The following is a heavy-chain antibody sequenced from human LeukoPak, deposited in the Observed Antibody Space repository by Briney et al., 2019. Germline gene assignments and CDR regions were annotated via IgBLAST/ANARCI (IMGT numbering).Heavy chain of an antibody. D-gene: IGHD3-10*01. V-gene: IGHV4-59*01. CDR1: GGSISSYH. CDR3: ARVRSGSYDAFDI. J-gene: IGHJ3*02. CDR2: IYYSGST. Sequence: SETLSLTCTVSGGSISSYHWSWIRQPPGKGLEWIGYIYYSGSTNYNPSLKSRVTISVDTSKNQFSLKLSSVTAADTAVYYCARVRSGSYDAFDIWGQGTMVTVSS.